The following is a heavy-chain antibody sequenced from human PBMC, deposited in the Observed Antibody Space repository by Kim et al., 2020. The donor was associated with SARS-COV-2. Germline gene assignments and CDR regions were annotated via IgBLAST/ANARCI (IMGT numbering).Heavy chain of an antibody. CDR3: ARDRILTGYSL. CDR2: IYYSGST. D-gene: IGHD3-9*01. CDR1: GGSISSGGYY. V-gene: IGHV4-31*03. J-gene: IGHJ4*02. Sequence: SETLSLTCTVSGGSISSGGYYWSWIRQHPGKGLEWIGYIYYSGSTYYNPSLKSRVTISVDTSKNQFSLKLSSVTAADTAVYYCARDRILTGYSLWGQGTLVTVSS.